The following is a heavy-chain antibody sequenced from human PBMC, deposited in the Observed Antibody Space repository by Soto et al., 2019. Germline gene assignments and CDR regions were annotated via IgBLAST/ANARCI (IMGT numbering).Heavy chain of an antibody. J-gene: IGHJ4*02. V-gene: IGHV2-26*01. Sequence: QVTLKESGPVLVKPTETLTLTCTVSGFSLSNARMGVSWIRQPPGKALEWLAHIFSNDEKSYNTSLKSRLTISKDTSKSQVVLTMTNMDPVDTATYYCARIPGYGDPNQNLDYWGQGTLVTVSS. CDR3: ARIPGYGDPNQNLDY. CDR1: GFSLSNARMG. CDR2: IFSNDEK. D-gene: IGHD4-17*01.